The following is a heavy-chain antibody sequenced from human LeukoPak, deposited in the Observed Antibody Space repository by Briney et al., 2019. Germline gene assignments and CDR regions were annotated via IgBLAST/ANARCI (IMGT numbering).Heavy chain of an antibody. V-gene: IGHV3-48*01. CDR2: ISSSSSTI. J-gene: IGHJ3*02. CDR1: GFTFSSYS. CDR3: ARAAYCSSTSCYGSDI. Sequence: GGSLRLSCAASGFTFSSYSMNWVRQAPGKGLEWVSYISSSSSTIYYADSVKGRFTISRDNAKNSLYLQMNSLRAEDTAVYYCARAAYCSSTSCYGSDIWGQGTMVTVSS. D-gene: IGHD2-2*01.